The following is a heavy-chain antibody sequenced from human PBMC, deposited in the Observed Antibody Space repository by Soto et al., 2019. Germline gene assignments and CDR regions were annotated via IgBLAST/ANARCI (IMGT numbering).Heavy chain of an antibody. CDR1: GYSFNNYG. J-gene: IGHJ4*02. Sequence: QVQLVQSGAEVNKPGASVKVSCKASGYSFNNYGISWVRQAPGQGLEWMGWISTYNGDTNYARNVQGRVSMTSDTSTSTAYLEMRSLSSTDTAVYYCAREGGYRSGGCDYWGQGSLVTVSS. V-gene: IGHV1-18*01. CDR3: AREGGYRSGGCDY. D-gene: IGHD6-19*01. CDR2: ISTYNGDT.